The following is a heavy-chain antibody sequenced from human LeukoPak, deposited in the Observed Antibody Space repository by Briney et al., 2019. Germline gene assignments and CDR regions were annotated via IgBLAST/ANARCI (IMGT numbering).Heavy chain of an antibody. CDR2: IKSRTDGGTT. J-gene: IGHJ4*02. V-gene: IGHV3-15*01. CDR1: GYTFSNAW. D-gene: IGHD4-17*01. CDR3: TTDPHDYGLRGGYFDY. Sequence: GVSLTLSCAPSGYTFSNAWMSWVRHARERGREWVGRIKSRTDGGTTGYAAPVKGRFTISRDDSKNTLYLQMNSLKTEDTAVYYCTTDPHDYGLRGGYFDYWGQGTLVTVSS.